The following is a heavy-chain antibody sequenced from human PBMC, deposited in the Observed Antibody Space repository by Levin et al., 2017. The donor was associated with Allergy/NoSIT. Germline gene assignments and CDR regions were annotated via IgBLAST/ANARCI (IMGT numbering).Heavy chain of an antibody. J-gene: IGHJ6*03. V-gene: IGHV1-18*01. CDR1: GYTFKNYG. CDR2: ISTHNGNT. Sequence: GESLKVSCKASGYTFKNYGISWVRQAPGQGLEWMGWISTHNGNTNYAQSFQGRVTMTTDTSTSTADMELRSLISDDTAVYYCARFVVTPVSYFYMDVWGKGTTVTVSS. CDR3: ARFVVTPVSYFYMDV. D-gene: IGHD2-2*01.